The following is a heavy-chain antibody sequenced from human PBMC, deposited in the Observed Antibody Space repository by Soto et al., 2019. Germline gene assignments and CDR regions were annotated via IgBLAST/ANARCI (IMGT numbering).Heavy chain of an antibody. Sequence: QVQLQQWGAGLLKPSETLSLTCAVYGGSFSGYYWSWIRQPPGKGLEWIGEIKHSGSTNYNPSLKSRVTISVDTSKNQFSLKLSSVTAADTAVYYCARRGYSSSWYPNDYWGQGTLVTVSS. CDR1: GGSFSGYY. V-gene: IGHV4-34*01. CDR2: IKHSGST. CDR3: ARRGYSSSWYPNDY. D-gene: IGHD6-13*01. J-gene: IGHJ4*02.